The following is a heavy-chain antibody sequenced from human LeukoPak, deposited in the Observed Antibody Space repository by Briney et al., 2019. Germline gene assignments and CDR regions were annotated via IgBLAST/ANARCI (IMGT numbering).Heavy chain of an antibody. J-gene: IGHJ4*02. D-gene: IGHD6-13*01. V-gene: IGHV1-8*01. Sequence: ASVKVSCKASGYTFTNFDINWVRQAPGQGLEWMGWMNPVSGNAGSAQKFQGRVTLTRDASISTAYMELSSLRSDDTAFYYCARAPMGAAALYWGQGTLVTVSS. CDR3: ARAPMGAAALY. CDR1: GYTFTNFD. CDR2: MNPVSGNA.